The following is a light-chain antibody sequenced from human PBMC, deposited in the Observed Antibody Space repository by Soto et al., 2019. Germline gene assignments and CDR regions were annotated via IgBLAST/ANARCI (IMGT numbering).Light chain of an antibody. Sequence: AIQLTQSPSSLSASVGDRVTITCRASQGISTLLAWYQQKPGKAPKVLIYESSLLQSGVPSRFSGSGSGTDFTLTISSLQPEDFATYYCQHYNSYSEAFGQGTKVDI. CDR3: QHYNSYSEA. CDR2: ESS. V-gene: IGKV1-13*02. CDR1: QGISTL. J-gene: IGKJ1*01.